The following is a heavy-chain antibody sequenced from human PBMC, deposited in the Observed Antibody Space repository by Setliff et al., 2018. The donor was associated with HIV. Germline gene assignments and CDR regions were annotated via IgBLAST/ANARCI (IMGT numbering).Heavy chain of an antibody. D-gene: IGHD2-15*01. J-gene: IGHJ4*02. V-gene: IGHV4-31*01. CDR2: IYFSGSA. Sequence: PSETLSLTCTVSGDSITNNNFFWTWVRQDPGKGLEWIGYIYFSGSATYNPSLKSPVSISVDTSKNQFYLQLSSVTAADTAVYYCARGRVFCNGDSCYHLDSWGQGILVTVSS. CDR1: GDSITNNNFF. CDR3: ARGRVFCNGDSCYHLDS.